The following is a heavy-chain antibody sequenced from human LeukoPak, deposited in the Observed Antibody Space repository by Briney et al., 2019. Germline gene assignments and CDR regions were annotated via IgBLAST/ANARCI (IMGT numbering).Heavy chain of an antibody. V-gene: IGHV4-59*08. CDR3: ARRGKWLEEGWFDP. CDR1: GDSINSYY. J-gene: IGHJ5*02. D-gene: IGHD5-12*01. Sequence: SSETLSLTCIVSGDSINSYYWTWIRQPPGKRMEWIGQIYYTGIADYNPSLKSRVTISVDTSKNQFSLTLSSVTAADTAVYYCARRGKWLEEGWFDPWGQGTLVTVSS. CDR2: IYYTGIA.